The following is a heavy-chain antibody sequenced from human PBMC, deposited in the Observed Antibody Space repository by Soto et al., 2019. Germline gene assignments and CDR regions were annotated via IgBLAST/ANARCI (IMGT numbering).Heavy chain of an antibody. CDR3: ARDGKVLYYGDHSSDAFDI. V-gene: IGHV3-21*01. CDR2: ISSSSSYI. D-gene: IGHD4-17*01. CDR1: GFTFSSYS. Sequence: EVQLVESGGGLVKPGGSLRLSCAASGFTFSSYSMNWVRQAPGKGLEWVSSISSSSSYIYYADSVKGRFTISRYNAKNSLSLQMNSLRAEDTHVYYCARDGKVLYYGDHSSDAFDIWGHGTMVTVSS. J-gene: IGHJ3*02.